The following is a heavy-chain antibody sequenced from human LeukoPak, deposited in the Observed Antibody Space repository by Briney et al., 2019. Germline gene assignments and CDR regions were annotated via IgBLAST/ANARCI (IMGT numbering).Heavy chain of an antibody. CDR3: ARRKDCSSTSCYEGLFDY. CDR2: IDYGENT. Sequence: PSETLSLTCTVSGGSISSGPYYWGWIRQPPGKGLEWIGNIDYGENTYYNPSLKSRVTISIDTSKNTFYLKLSSVTAEDTAVYYCARRKDCSSTSCYEGLFDYWGQGTLVTVSS. CDR1: GGSISSGPYY. J-gene: IGHJ4*02. D-gene: IGHD2-2*01. V-gene: IGHV4-39*01.